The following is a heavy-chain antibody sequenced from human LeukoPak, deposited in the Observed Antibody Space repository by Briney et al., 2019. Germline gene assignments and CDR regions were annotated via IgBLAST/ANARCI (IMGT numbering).Heavy chain of an antibody. D-gene: IGHD3-16*01. CDR1: GYTFIDYY. CDR2: INPNSGGT. CDR3: ARDKGTLGGDS. V-gene: IGHV1-2*02. Sequence: ASVKVSCKASGYTFIDYYMHWVRQAPGQGLEWMGLINPNSGGTNYAQKFQGRVTMTRDMSISTAYMELSKLTSDDTAVYYCARDKGTLGGDSWGPGTLVTVSS. J-gene: IGHJ4*02.